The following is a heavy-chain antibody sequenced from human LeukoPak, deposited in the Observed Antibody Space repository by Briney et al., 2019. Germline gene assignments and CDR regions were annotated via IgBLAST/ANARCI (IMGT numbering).Heavy chain of an antibody. Sequence: ASETLSLTCTVSGGSISSGGYYWSWIRQHPGKGLEWIGYIYYSGSTYYNPSLKSRVTISVDTSKNQFSLKLSSVTAADTAVYYCARDGISGTFDYWGQGTLVTVSS. CDR2: IYYSGST. V-gene: IGHV4-31*03. J-gene: IGHJ4*02. D-gene: IGHD3-10*01. CDR3: ARDGISGTFDY. CDR1: GGSISSGGYY.